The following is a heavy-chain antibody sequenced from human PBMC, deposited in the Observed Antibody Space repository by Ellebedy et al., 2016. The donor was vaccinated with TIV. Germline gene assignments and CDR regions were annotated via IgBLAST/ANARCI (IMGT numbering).Heavy chain of an antibody. J-gene: IGHJ4*02. CDR2: IYYSGRT. Sequence: SETLSLXXPVSGGSISSYYWSWIRQPPGKGLEWIGYIYYSGRTNYNPSFKSRVTISVDTSKNQFSLKLSSVTAADTAVYYCARAATPSTPVDYWGQGTLVTVSS. CDR3: ARAATPSTPVDY. V-gene: IGHV4-59*01. CDR1: GGSISSYY. D-gene: IGHD2-15*01.